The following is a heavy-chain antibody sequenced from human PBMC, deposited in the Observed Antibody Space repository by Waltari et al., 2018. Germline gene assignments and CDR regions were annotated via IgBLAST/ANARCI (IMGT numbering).Heavy chain of an antibody. CDR2: IYPGDSDT. J-gene: IGHJ4*02. CDR1: GSSFTSYW. CDR3: ARPTYYYGSGSYYTDY. D-gene: IGHD3-10*01. V-gene: IGHV5-51*03. Sequence: EVQLVQSGAEVKKPGESLKISCQGSGSSFTSYWIGWVRQMPGKGLEWMGIIYPGDSDTRYSPSFQGQVTISADKSISTAYLQWSSLKASDTAMYYCARPTYYYGSGSYYTDYWGQGTLVTVSS.